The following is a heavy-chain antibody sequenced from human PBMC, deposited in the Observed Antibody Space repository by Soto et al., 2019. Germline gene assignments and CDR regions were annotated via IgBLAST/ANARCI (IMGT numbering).Heavy chain of an antibody. D-gene: IGHD6-19*01. CDR3: ARVSGWSNRFDP. Sequence: SVKVSCKASGYTFTSYAMHWVRQAPGQRLEWMGWINAGNGNTKYSQKFQGRVTITRDTSASTAYMELSSLRSEDTAVYYCARVSGWSNRFDPWGQGTLVTVSS. CDR2: INAGNGNT. CDR1: GYTFTSYA. J-gene: IGHJ5*02. V-gene: IGHV1-3*01.